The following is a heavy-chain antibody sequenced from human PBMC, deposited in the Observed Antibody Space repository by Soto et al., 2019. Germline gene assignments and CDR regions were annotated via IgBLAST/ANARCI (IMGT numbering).Heavy chain of an antibody. CDR1: GYTFTNYE. J-gene: IGHJ5*02. V-gene: IGHV1-8*01. D-gene: IGHD3-3*01. CDR3: ALGFQIFGLAKKIDP. CDR2: ISPSSGNT. Sequence: QVQLVQSGAEVKKPGASVTVSCQASGYTFTNYEINWVRQAPGQGLEWLGWISPSSGNTGYPQKFQGRLSMTRNNSMNTAYMELRSLISDDPAVYYCALGFQIFGLAKKIDPWGQGTLVIVSS.